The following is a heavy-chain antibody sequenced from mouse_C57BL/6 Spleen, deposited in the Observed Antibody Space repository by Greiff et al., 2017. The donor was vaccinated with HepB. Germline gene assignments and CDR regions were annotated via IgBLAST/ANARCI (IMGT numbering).Heavy chain of an antibody. J-gene: IGHJ2*01. Sequence: QVHVKQPGAELVRPGSSVKLSCKASGYTFTSYWMHWVKQRPIQGLEWIGNIDPSDSETHYNQKFKDKATLTVDKSSSTAYMQLSSLTSEDSAVYYCARPSWDYFDYWGQGTTLTVSS. V-gene: IGHV1-52*01. CDR1: GYTFTSYW. CDR2: IDPSDSET. CDR3: ARPSWDYFDY. D-gene: IGHD4-1*01.